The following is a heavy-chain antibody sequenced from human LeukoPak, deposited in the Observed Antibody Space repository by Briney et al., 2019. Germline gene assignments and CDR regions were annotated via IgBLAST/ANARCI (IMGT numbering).Heavy chain of an antibody. CDR1: GFTFSSYA. V-gene: IGHV3-30-3*01. J-gene: IGHJ4*02. CDR3: AREDDSYGHPFDY. Sequence: GGSLRLSCAASGFTFSSYAMHWVRQAPGKGLEWVAVISYDGSNKYYADSVKGRFTISRDNSKNTLYLQMNSLRAEDTAVYYCAREDDSYGHPFDYWGQGTLVTVSS. CDR2: ISYDGSNK. D-gene: IGHD5-18*01.